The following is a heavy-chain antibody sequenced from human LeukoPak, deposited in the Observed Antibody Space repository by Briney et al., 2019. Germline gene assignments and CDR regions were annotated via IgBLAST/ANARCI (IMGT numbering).Heavy chain of an antibody. CDR3: GVFPDYFDGMDV. Sequence: SETLSLTCTFSGGSISCGVYYWSWMPQHPVKGLEWIWYIYYSGRTYYNPSLKSRVTISVDTSKNQFSLKLSSVTAADTAVYYCGVFPDYFDGMDVWGQGTTVTVSS. D-gene: IGHD3-10*02. CDR2: IYYSGRT. V-gene: IGHV4-31*03. J-gene: IGHJ6*02. CDR1: GGSISCGVYY.